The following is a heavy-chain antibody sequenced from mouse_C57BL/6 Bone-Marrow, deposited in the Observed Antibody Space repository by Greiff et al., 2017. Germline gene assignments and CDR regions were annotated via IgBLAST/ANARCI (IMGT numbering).Heavy chain of an antibody. J-gene: IGHJ4*01. V-gene: IGHV1-54*01. CDR3: ARGDSSGDEDAMDY. D-gene: IGHD3-2*02. Sequence: QVQLQQSGAELVRPGTSVKVSCKASGYAFTNYLIEWVKQRPGQGLEWIGVINPGSGGTNYNEKFKGKATLTADKSSSTAYMQLSSLTSEDSAVYFCARGDSSGDEDAMDYWGQGTSVTVSS. CDR2: INPGSGGT. CDR1: GYAFTNYL.